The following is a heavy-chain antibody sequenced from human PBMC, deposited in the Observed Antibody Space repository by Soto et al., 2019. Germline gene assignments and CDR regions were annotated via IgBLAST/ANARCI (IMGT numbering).Heavy chain of an antibody. CDR3: ARATYSSSSVFGMDV. CDR1: GGTFSSYA. J-gene: IGHJ6*02. D-gene: IGHD6-6*01. Sequence: QVQLVQSGAEVKKPGSSVKVSCKASGGTFSSYAISWVRQAPGQGLEWMGGIIPIFGTANYAQKFQGRVTITADESTSTADMEVSSLRAEDTAVYYCARATYSSSSVFGMDVWGQGTTVTVSS. CDR2: IIPIFGTA. V-gene: IGHV1-69*12.